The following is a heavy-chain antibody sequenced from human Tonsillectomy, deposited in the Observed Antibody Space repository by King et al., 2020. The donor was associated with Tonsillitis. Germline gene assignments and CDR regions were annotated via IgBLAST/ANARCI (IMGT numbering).Heavy chain of an antibody. V-gene: IGHV3-7*01. CDR2: IKEDGSET. CDR1: GFTFSSYW. CDR3: ARDSGTCNGCAFDI. D-gene: IGHD5-12*01. J-gene: IGHJ3*02. Sequence: VQLVESGGGVVQAGGSLRLSCAASGFTFSSYWMSWVRQAPGKGLEWVANIKEDGSETFYVDSVKGRFTISRDNAKKSLYLQMNSLRDDETDVYYCARDSGTCNGCAFDIWGQGTMVSVSS.